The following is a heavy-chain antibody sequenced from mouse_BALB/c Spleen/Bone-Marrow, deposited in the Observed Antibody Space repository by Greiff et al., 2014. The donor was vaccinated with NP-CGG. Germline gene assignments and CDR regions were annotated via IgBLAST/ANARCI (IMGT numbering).Heavy chain of an antibody. V-gene: IGHV14-3*02. CDR3: AIYYYGSSGFAY. CDR2: IDPANGNT. J-gene: IGHJ3*01. Sequence: DVQLQESGAELVKPGVSVKLSCTASGFNIKDTYMHWVKQRPEQGLEWIGRIDPANGNTKYDPKFQGKATITADTSSNTAYLQLSSLTSEDTAVYYSAIYYYGSSGFAYWGQGTLVTVSA. CDR1: GFNIKDTY. D-gene: IGHD1-1*01.